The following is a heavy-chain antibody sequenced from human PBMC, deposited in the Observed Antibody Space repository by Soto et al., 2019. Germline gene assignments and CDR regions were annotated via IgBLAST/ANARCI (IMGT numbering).Heavy chain of an antibody. V-gene: IGHV3-74*01. J-gene: IGHJ6*02. D-gene: IGHD3-3*01. CDR2: INSDGSST. CDR3: ARESADFWSGYYTAKSGYDYGMDV. CDR1: GFTFSSYW. Sequence: GGSLRLSCAASGFTFSSYWMHWVRQAPGKGLVWVSRINSDGSSTSYADSVKGRFTISRDNAKNTLYLKMNSLRAEDTAVYYCARESADFWSGYYTAKSGYDYGMDVWGQGTTVTVSS.